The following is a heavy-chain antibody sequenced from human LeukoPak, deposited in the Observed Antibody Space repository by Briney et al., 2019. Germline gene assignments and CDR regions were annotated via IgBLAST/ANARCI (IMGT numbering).Heavy chain of an antibody. Sequence: GGSLRLSCAASGFTFSSYAMSWVRQAPGKGLEWVSAISGSGGSTYYADPVKGRFTIPRDNSKNTLYLQMNSLRAEDTAVYYCAKDRGIPIPKIPWGQGTLVTVSS. CDR2: ISGSGGST. CDR3: AKDRGIPIPKIP. D-gene: IGHD1-14*01. CDR1: GFTFSSYA. J-gene: IGHJ5*02. V-gene: IGHV3-23*01.